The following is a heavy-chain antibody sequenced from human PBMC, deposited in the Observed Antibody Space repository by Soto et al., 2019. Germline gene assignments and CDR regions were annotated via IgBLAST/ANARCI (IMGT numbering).Heavy chain of an antibody. J-gene: IGHJ4*02. CDR1: GFTFSTYS. CDR2: ISRSGSTI. CDR3: AREAYYDFWSGYLRGPAIDY. Sequence: GGSLRLSCAASGFTFSTYSMIWVRQPPGKGLEWVSYISRSGSTIYYADSVKGRFTISRDNAKNSLYLQMNSLRAEDTAVYYCAREAYYDFWSGYLRGPAIDYWGQGTLVTVSS. V-gene: IGHV3-48*04. D-gene: IGHD3-3*01.